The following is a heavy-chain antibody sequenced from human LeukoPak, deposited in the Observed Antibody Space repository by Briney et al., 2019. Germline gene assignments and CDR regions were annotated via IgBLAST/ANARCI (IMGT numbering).Heavy chain of an antibody. D-gene: IGHD2-15*01. CDR1: GGSISSYY. V-gene: IGHV4-59*08. Sequence: SETLSLTCTVSGGSISSYYWSWIGQPPGKGLEGSGYIYYSGSTNYNPSLKSRVTISVDTSTNQFSLKLSSVTAADTAVYYCARQWASRYCSGGSSYYYGMDVWGQGTTVTVSS. J-gene: IGHJ6*02. CDR3: ARQWASRYCSGGSSYYYGMDV. CDR2: IYYSGST.